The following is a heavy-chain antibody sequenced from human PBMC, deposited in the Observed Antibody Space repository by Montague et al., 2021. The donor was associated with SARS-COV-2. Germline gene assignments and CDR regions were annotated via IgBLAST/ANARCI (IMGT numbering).Heavy chain of an antibody. D-gene: IGHD2-15*01. CDR1: GGSISSSTYY. J-gene: IGHJ4*02. CDR3: ARQGGYCSGGSCYGPFDY. CDR2: IYYSGTT. V-gene: IGHV4-39*01. Sequence: SETLSLTCTVSGGSISSSTYYWGWIRQPPGKELEWIGSIYYSGTTYYNPSLKSRVTISVDTSKNQFSLKLSSVTAADTAVYYCARQGGYCSGGSCYGPFDYWGQGTLVTVSS.